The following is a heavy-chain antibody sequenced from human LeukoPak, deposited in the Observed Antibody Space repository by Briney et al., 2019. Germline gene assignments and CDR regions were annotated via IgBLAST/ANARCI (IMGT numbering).Heavy chain of an antibody. D-gene: IGHD3/OR15-3a*01. CDR1: GFTFRSYG. V-gene: IGHV3-30*02. Sequence: GGSLRLSCAASGFTFRSYGMHWVRQAPGKGLEWVAFIRFDGTNKHYADSVKGRFTISRDNSKNTLYLQMNSLRPEDTAVYYCARQTGSGLFILPGGQGTLVTVSS. CDR3: ARQTGSGLFILP. CDR2: IRFDGTNK. J-gene: IGHJ4*02.